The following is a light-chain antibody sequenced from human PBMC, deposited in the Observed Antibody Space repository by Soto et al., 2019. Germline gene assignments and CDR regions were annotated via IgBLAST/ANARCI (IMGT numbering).Light chain of an antibody. Sequence: LVLYQFPYTVSVYKGATATLSCRASQSVTSTYLAWYQQKPGQAPRLLIYGASSRATGIPDRFGGSGSGTDFTLTISRLEPEDFAVYYCQQYGSSLWTFGQGTNADIK. CDR3: QQYGSSLWT. CDR2: GAS. J-gene: IGKJ1*01. CDR1: QSVTSTY. V-gene: IGKV3-20*01.